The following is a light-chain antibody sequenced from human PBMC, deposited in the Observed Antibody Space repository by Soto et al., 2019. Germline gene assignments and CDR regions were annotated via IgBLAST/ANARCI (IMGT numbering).Light chain of an antibody. CDR2: GAS. J-gene: IGKJ4*01. CDR3: QQYGSTPLT. CDR1: QSFTSNY. V-gene: IGKV3-20*01. Sequence: EIVLTQSPGTLSLSPGERATLSCGASQSFTSNYLAWYQQKPGQAPRLLIYGASNRASGIPDRFSGSASGADFTLSIARLEPEDFAMYYCQQYGSTPLTFGGGTKVDIK.